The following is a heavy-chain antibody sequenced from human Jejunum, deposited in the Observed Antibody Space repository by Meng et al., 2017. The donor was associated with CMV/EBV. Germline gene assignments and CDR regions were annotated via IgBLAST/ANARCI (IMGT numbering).Heavy chain of an antibody. CDR2: MHSGGDT. Sequence: VAGGGSGGGLVQPGGSLSLSCAVSGFSVSDSYMNWVRQAPEKGLEWVSVMHSGGDTYYAESVKGRFTISRDDSKNTIYLQMNNLKTEDTALYYCARGEGVPPGEWGQGTLVTVSS. CDR3: ARGEGVPPGE. D-gene: IGHD3-10*01. V-gene: IGHV3-66*01. J-gene: IGHJ4*02. CDR1: GFSVSDSY.